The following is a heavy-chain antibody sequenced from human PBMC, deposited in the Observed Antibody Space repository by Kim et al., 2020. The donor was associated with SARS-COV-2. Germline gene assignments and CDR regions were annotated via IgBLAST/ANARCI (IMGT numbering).Heavy chain of an antibody. CDR2: IYHSGST. CDR3: ARDLIVRGVQDY. Sequence: SETLSLTCTVSGYSISSGYYWGWIRQPPGKGLEWIGSIYHSGSTYYNPSLKSRVTISVDTSKNQFSLKLSSVTAADTAVYYCARDLIVRGVQDYWGQGTLVTVSS. J-gene: IGHJ4*02. CDR1: GYSISSGYY. D-gene: IGHD3-10*01. V-gene: IGHV4-38-2*02.